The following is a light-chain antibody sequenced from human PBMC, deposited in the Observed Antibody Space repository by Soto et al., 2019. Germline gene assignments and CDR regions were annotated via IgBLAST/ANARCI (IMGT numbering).Light chain of an antibody. Sequence: DIVMTQSPLSLPVTPGEPASISCRSSQSLLHSNGYNYLDWYLQKPGQSPQLLIYLGSNRASGVPDRLSGSGSGTDFTLNISRVVAEDVGVYYCVQDLQTPFTFGPGTKVDIK. CDR2: LGS. J-gene: IGKJ3*01. CDR1: QSLLHSNGYNY. V-gene: IGKV2-28*01. CDR3: VQDLQTPFT.